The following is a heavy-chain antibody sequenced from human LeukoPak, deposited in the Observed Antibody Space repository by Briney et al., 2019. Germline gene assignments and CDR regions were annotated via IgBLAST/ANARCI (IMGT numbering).Heavy chain of an antibody. D-gene: IGHD6-19*01. CDR3: ARESSSGWNYFDY. J-gene: IGHJ4*02. CDR2: ISYDGSNK. Sequence: GGSLRLSCAASGFTFSSYAMHWVRQASGKGLEWVAVISYDGSNKYYADSVKGRFTISRDNSKNTLYLQMNSLRAEDTAVYYCARESSSGWNYFDYWGQGTLVTVSS. V-gene: IGHV3-30-3*01. CDR1: GFTFSSYA.